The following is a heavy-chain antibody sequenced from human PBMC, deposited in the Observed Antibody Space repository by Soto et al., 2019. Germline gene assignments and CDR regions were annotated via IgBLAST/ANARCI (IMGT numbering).Heavy chain of an antibody. V-gene: IGHV4-61*01. Sequence: QVQLQESGPGLVKPSETLSLTCTVSGGSVSSGRFYWSWIRQPPGKGLEWIGYIYYSGSTKYNASLRSRVTISVDTSKNQFSLKLTPVTAADTAVYYCARSGSGSGWLGGQGTLVTVSS. J-gene: IGHJ4*02. CDR3: ARSGSGSGWL. D-gene: IGHD6-19*01. CDR2: IYYSGST. CDR1: GGSVSSGRFY.